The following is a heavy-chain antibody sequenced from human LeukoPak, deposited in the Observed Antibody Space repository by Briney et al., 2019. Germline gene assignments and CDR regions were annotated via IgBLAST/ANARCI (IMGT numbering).Heavy chain of an antibody. CDR2: IFYSGTTA. D-gene: IGHD2-15*01. Sequence: PSETLSLTCTVSGGSIRNGDYCWAWIRQPPGKGLEWIGNIFYSGTTAYYIPSLKSRFTMSVDTSKNQFSLKLSSVTAADTAVYYCAKLVYSLDGSGHNWFDPWGQRALVTVSS. CDR3: AKLVYSLDGSGHNWFDP. V-gene: IGHV4-39*07. CDR1: GGSIRNGDYC. J-gene: IGHJ5*02.